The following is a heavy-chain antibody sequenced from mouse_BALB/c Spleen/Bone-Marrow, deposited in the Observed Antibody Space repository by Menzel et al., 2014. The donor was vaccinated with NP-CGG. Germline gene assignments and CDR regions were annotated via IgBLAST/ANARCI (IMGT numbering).Heavy chain of an antibody. CDR3: ATGTDY. Sequence: QVQLQQSGAELVKPGASVKLSCKASGYTFTSYYMYWVKQRPGQGLEWIGEINPSNGGTNFNEKFKSKATLTADKSSNTAYMQLSSLTSEDSAVYFCATGTDYWGQDTTLTVSS. CDR2: INPSNGGT. V-gene: IGHV1-53*01. D-gene: IGHD4-1*01. CDR1: GYTFTSYY. J-gene: IGHJ2*01.